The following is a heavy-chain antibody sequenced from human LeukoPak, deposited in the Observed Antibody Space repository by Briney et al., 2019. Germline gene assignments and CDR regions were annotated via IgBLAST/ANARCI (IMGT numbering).Heavy chain of an antibody. CDR1: GFTVSSNY. V-gene: IGHV3-53*01. CDR2: IYSGSST. Sequence: PGGSLRLSCAASGFTVSSNYMSWVRQAPGKGLEWVSVIYSGSSTYYADSVKGRFTISRDNSKNTLYLQMNSLRAEDTAVYYCASSRHPYYYDSSGYYYWGQGTLVTVSS. D-gene: IGHD3-22*01. CDR3: ASSRHPYYYDSSGYYY. J-gene: IGHJ4*02.